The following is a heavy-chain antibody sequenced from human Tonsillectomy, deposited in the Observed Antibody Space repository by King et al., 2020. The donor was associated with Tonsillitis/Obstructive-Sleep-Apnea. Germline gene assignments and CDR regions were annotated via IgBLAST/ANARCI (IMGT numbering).Heavy chain of an antibody. V-gene: IGHV3-48*03. CDR1: GFTFRSYE. D-gene: IGHD2-2*03. Sequence: VQLVESGGGLVQPGGSLRLSCAASGFTFRSYEMNWVRQAPGKGLEWVSYISGSGSTIYYADSVKGRFTISRDNAQHSLYLQMNGLRAEDTAVYYCASLDIVIVPADEGDYYYYMDVWGKGTTVTVSS. CDR2: ISGSGSTI. J-gene: IGHJ6*03. CDR3: ASLDIVIVPADEGDYYYYMDV.